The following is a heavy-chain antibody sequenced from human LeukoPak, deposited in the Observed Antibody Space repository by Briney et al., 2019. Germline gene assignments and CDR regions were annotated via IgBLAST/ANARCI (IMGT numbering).Heavy chain of an antibody. J-gene: IGHJ4*02. CDR2: IYPGDSDT. V-gene: IGHV5-51*01. CDR3: ARLFYYDNSKSFDY. CDR1: GYTFSNYW. Sequence: PGESLKISCTGSGYTFSNYWIVWVRQIPEKGLEWMGIIYPGDSDTTYSPSFQGQVTISADTSIRSAFLQWSNLRASDTAIYYCARLFYYDNSKSFDYWGQGTPVTVSS. D-gene: IGHD3-22*01.